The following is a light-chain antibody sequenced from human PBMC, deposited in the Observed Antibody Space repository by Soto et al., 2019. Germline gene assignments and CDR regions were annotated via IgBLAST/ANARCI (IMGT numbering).Light chain of an antibody. Sequence: TPVSSTLSASVRDRRTITCRASQNIRSRLAWFQEKQGKXPRXXIYAASSLQSGVPSRFSGSGSGTDFTLTISSLKPEDGATDACQQSYNSPQTFGRGTKVDIK. CDR3: QQSYNSPQT. V-gene: IGKV1-39*01. J-gene: IGKJ1*01. CDR2: AAS. CDR1: QNIRSR.